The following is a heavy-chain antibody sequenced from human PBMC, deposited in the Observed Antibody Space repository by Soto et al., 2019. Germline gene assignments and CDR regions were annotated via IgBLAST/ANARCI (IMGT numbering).Heavy chain of an antibody. CDR2: ISGSSGNI. CDR1: GFALDSYG. J-gene: IGHJ4*02. D-gene: IGHD2-15*01. CDR3: ARTWIRYGPNDF. Sequence: AGSLRRSCEASGFALDSYGMNWVRQAPGKGLEWVASISGSSGNIFYGDSVRGRFTISRENDKKSVFLQMNSLRVEDTAVYYCARTWIRYGPNDFWGQGTLVTVSS. V-gene: IGHV3-21*01.